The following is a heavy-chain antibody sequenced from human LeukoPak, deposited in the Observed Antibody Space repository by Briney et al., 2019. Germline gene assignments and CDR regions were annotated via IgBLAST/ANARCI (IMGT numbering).Heavy chain of an antibody. CDR2: INPSGGSI. Sequence: ASVKFSCKASGYTFTTYYIHWVRQAPGQGLEWMGIINPSGGSITYAQKFQGRVTMTRDTSTSTVYMELSSLRSEDTAVYYCARNPKEAQWLVQYFDYWGQGTQRTLSS. CDR3: ARNPKEAQWLVQYFDY. J-gene: IGHJ4*02. V-gene: IGHV1-46*01. CDR1: GYTFTTYY. D-gene: IGHD6-19*01.